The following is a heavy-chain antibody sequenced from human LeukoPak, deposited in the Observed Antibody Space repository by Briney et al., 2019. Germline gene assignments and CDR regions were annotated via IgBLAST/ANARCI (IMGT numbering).Heavy chain of an antibody. D-gene: IGHD3-3*01. Sequence: SETLSLTCTVSGGSISSSHYYWGWIRQPPGKGLEWIGSIYSGGTTSYSPSLESRVTISVDTSENQFSLKVSSVTAADTAVYYCARSEDFGVVTPFDYWGQGTLVTVSS. CDR3: ARSEDFGVVTPFDY. CDR1: GGSISSSHYY. V-gene: IGHV4-39*07. CDR2: IYSGGTT. J-gene: IGHJ4*02.